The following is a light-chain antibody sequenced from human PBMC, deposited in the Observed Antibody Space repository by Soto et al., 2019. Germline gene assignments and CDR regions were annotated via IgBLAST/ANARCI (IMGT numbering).Light chain of an antibody. V-gene: IGKV3-20*01. CDR2: GAS. CDR3: QQYGSSGT. J-gene: IGKJ1*01. Sequence: DIVMTQSPATLSVSPGERATLSCRASQSVSSNLAWHQQKPAHAPRLLIYGASSRATGIPDRFIGTGSGTDFTLTIRRMEPEDVAVYDCQQYGSSGTFGQGTKVDIK. CDR1: QSVSSN.